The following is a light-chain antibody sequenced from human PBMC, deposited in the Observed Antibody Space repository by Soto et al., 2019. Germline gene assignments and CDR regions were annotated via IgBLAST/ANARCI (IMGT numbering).Light chain of an antibody. CDR1: QSVSSNY. CDR3: QQYGSLSWT. CDR2: GAS. V-gene: IGKV3-20*01. Sequence: DIGLTQSPGTLSLSPGERATLSCRASQSVSSNYLAWYQQKPDQAPRLLIYGASTRATGVPDRFSGSGSGTDFTLTISRLEPEDFAVYHCQQYGSLSWTFGQGTKV. J-gene: IGKJ1*01.